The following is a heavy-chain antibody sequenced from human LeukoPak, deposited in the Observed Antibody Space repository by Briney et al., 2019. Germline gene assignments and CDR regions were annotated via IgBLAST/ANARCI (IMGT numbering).Heavy chain of an antibody. V-gene: IGHV3-23*01. CDR2: IVGGGAT. CDR1: GFTFSRYA. D-gene: IGHD1-26*01. J-gene: IGHJ4*02. Sequence: GGSLRLSCAASGFTFSRYAMSWVRQAPEKGLEWVSDIVGGGATYYADSVKGRFTISRDNSENTVYLQMNSLRVEDTAIYYCVKDRVPDGRWEIDYCGQGTLVTVSS. CDR3: VKDRVPDGRWEIDY.